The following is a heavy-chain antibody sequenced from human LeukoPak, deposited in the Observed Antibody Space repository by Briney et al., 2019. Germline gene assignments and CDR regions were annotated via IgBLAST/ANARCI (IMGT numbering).Heavy chain of an antibody. CDR2: IYYSGST. V-gene: IGHV4-59*01. CDR3: ARDELLDAFDI. Sequence: SETLSLTCTVSGGSISSYYWSWIRPPPGKGLEWIGYIYYSGSTNYNPSLKSRVTISVDTSKNQFSLKLSSVTAADTAVYYCARDELLDAFDIWGQGTMVTVSS. J-gene: IGHJ3*02. CDR1: GGSISSYY. D-gene: IGHD1-26*01.